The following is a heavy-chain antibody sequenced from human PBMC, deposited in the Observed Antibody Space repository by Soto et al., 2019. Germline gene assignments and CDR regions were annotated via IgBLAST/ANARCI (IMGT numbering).Heavy chain of an antibody. D-gene: IGHD6-19*01. CDR3: ATASGYSSGWYYFDY. Sequence: EVQLLESGGGLVQPGGSLRLSCAASGFTFSSYAMSWVRQAPGKGLEWVSAISGSGGSTYYADSVKGRFTISRDNSKNTLYLQMNSLRAEDTAVYYCATASGYSSGWYYFDYWGQGTLVTVSS. J-gene: IGHJ4*02. V-gene: IGHV3-23*01. CDR2: ISGSGGST. CDR1: GFTFSSYA.